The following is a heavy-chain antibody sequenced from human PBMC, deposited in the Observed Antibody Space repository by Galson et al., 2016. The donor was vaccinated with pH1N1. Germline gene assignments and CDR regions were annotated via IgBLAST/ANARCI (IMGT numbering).Heavy chain of an antibody. CDR3: ARDSGSYYGYFDY. CDR1: GYTFSSFY. D-gene: IGHD3-10*01. J-gene: IGHJ4*02. CDR2: IDPSGVTA. V-gene: IGHV1-46*01. Sequence: SVKVSCKASGYTFSSFYMHWVRQAPGQGHEWMGIIDPSGVTAIYAQKFRGRVTLTRDTSTRTVSMELTSLRSEDTAAYYCARDSGSYYGYFDYWGQGTLVTVSS.